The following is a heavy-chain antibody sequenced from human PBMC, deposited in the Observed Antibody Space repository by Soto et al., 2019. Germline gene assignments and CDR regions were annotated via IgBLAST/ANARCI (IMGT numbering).Heavy chain of an antibody. CDR3: ARDKHVVVAASNWYFDL. D-gene: IGHD2-15*01. CDR1: GGSFSGYY. CDR2: INHSGST. Sequence: QVQLQQWGAGLLKPSETLSLTCAVYGGSFSGYYWSWIRQPPGKGLEWIGEINHSGSTNYNPSLKSRVTISVDTSKNQFSLKLSSVTAADTAVYYCARDKHVVVAASNWYFDLWGRGTLVTVSS. J-gene: IGHJ2*01. V-gene: IGHV4-34*01.